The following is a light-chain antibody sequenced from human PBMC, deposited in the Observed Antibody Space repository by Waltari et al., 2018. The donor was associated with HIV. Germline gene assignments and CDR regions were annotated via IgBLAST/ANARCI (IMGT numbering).Light chain of an antibody. Sequence: DIQMTQSPSSLSASVRDRVSITCRASQSISTFLNWYRQRPGKAPELLIYAAHRLQSGVPSRFGGSGSATEFTLTITSLQPEEVATYYCQQTYSTPHTFGQGTKVEIK. CDR1: QSISTF. J-gene: IGKJ2*01. CDR2: AAH. V-gene: IGKV1-39*01. CDR3: QQTYSTPHT.